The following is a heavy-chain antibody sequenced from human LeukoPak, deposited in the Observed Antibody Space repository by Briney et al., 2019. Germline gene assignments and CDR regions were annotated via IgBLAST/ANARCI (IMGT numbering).Heavy chain of an antibody. D-gene: IGHD6-13*01. CDR1: GGSISSGSYY. CDR2: IYTSGST. J-gene: IGHJ3*02. CDR3: ARDQGIAAADAFDI. Sequence: SETLSLTCTVSGGSISSGSYYWSRIRQPAGKGLEWIGRIYTSGSTNYNPSLKSRVTISVDTSKNQFSLKLSSVTAADTAVYYCARDQGIAAADAFDIWGQGTMVTVSS. V-gene: IGHV4-61*02.